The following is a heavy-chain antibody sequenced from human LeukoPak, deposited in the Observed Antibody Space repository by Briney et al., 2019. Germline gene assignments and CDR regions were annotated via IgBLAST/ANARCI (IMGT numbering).Heavy chain of an antibody. J-gene: IGHJ6*02. D-gene: IGHD2-15*01. V-gene: IGHV1-2*02. CDR3: ARKGYATTSQSDDGLDV. CDR2: TNPSTGNT. CDR1: GYIFTDFY. Sequence: GASVKVSCKASGYIFTDFYIHWVRQAPGQGLEWLGWTNPSTGNTYYLQKFQGRVAMTRDTSISTAYMEVSRLRSDDTAVYYCARKGYATTSQSDDGLDVWGQGTTVTVSS.